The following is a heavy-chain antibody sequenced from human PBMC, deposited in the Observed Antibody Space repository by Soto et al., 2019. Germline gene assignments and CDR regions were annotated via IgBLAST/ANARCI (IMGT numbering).Heavy chain of an antibody. CDR1: GFTFSSYW. V-gene: IGHV3-7*05. J-gene: IGHJ4*02. CDR3: ARAWGSIAAAGNDD. Sequence: GGSLRLSCAASGFTFSSYWMSWVRQAPGKGLEWVANIKQDGSEKYYVDPVKGRFTISRDNAKNSLYLQMNSLRAEDTAVYYCARAWGSIAAAGNDDWGQGTLVTVSS. D-gene: IGHD6-13*01. CDR2: IKQDGSEK.